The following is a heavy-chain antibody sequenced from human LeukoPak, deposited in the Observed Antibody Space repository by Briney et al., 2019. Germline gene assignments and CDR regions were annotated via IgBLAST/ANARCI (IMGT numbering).Heavy chain of an antibody. V-gene: IGHV3-53*01. CDR1: GLTFSDNY. CDR2: IFPNGNT. J-gene: IGHJ4*02. D-gene: IGHD4-17*01. CDR3: ARANPVYGDFDY. Sequence: GGSLRLSCTLSGLTFSDNYLTWVRQAPGKGLDRVSLIFPNGNTYSADFVEGRFSISRDKSTNTLFLDMSRVGTDDTAFYFCARANPVYGDFDYWGQGTLVSVSS.